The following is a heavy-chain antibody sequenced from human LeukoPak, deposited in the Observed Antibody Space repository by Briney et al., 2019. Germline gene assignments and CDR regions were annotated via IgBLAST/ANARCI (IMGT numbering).Heavy chain of an antibody. CDR3: ARQEVAAAGT. V-gene: IGHV4-39*01. D-gene: IGHD6-13*01. J-gene: IGHJ4*02. CDR1: GGSVSSSSYY. CDR2: IYYSGST. Sequence: KPSETLSLTCTVFGGSVSSSSYYWGWIRQPLGKGLEWIGSIYYSGSTYYNPSLKSRVTISVDTSKNQFSLKLSSVTAADTAVYYCARQEVAAAGTWGQGTLVTVSS.